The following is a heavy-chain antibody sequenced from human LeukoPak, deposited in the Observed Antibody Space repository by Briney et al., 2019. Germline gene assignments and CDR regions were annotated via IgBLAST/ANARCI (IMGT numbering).Heavy chain of an antibody. D-gene: IGHD3-9*01. CDR2: IYHSGGT. V-gene: IGHV4-38-2*01. J-gene: IGHJ3*02. Sequence: PPETLSLTCALSGYSPSSGYYWGWIRQPPRKGLAWIGSIYHSGGTYYNPSLKSRVTISVDTSKNQFALKLSSVTAADTAVYYCARAAAYYDILTGYYKGAFDIWGRETMVTVSS. CDR1: GYSPSSGYY. CDR3: ARAAAYYDILTGYYKGAFDI.